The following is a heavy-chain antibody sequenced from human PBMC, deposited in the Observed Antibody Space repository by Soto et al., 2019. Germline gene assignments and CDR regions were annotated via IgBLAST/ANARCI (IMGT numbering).Heavy chain of an antibody. J-gene: IGHJ4*02. CDR2: ISSSSSYI. V-gene: IGHV3-21*01. Sequence: GGSLRLSCAASGFTFSSYSMNWVRQAPGKGLEWVSSISSSSSYIYYADSVKGRFTISRDNAKNSLYLQMNSLRAEDTAVYYCARDGRVAAAGFNLFDYWGQGTLVTVSS. D-gene: IGHD6-13*01. CDR1: GFTFSSYS. CDR3: ARDGRVAAAGFNLFDY.